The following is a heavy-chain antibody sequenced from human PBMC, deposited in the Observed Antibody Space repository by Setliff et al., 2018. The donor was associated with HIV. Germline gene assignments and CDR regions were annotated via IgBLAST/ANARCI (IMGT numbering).Heavy chain of an antibody. Sequence: GGSLRLSCAASGFTFSSSWMHWVRQALGKGLVWVSRINSAGSSISYADSVKGRFTISRDDAKNSLYLQMSSLRVEDTALYFCARSFPYYYESGGVYAMDVWGLGTTVTVSS. CDR2: INSAGSSI. CDR1: GFTFSSSW. V-gene: IGHV3-74*01. CDR3: ARSFPYYYESGGVYAMDV. J-gene: IGHJ6*02. D-gene: IGHD3-22*01.